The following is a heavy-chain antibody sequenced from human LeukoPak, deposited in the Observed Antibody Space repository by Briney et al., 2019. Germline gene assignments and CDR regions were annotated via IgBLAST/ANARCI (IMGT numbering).Heavy chain of an antibody. CDR1: GYTFAKYA. V-gene: IGHV7-4-1*02. Sequence: ASVKVSCKASGYTFAKYALNWVRPAPGQGLEWMGWITTDTGSPTYAQGFTGRFVFSLDTSVTTAYLQITSLEAEDTAIYYCARAARYCSGDNCFSPRTFDIWGQGTMVTVS. CDR2: ITTDTGSP. D-gene: IGHD2-15*01. CDR3: ARAARYCSGDNCFSPRTFDI. J-gene: IGHJ3*02.